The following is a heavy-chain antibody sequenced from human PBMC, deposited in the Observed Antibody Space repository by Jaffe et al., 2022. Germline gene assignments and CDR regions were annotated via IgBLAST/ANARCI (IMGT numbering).Heavy chain of an antibody. CDR2: IRSKAYGGTT. D-gene: IGHD3-3*01. CDR3: TRDARYYDFWSGPSWYFDL. J-gene: IGHJ2*01. CDR1: GFTFGDYA. V-gene: IGHV3-49*03. Sequence: EVQLVESGGGLVQPGRSLRLSCTASGFTFGDYAMSWFRQAPGKGLEWVGFIRSKAYGGTTEYAASVKGRFTISRDDSKSIAYLQMNSLKTEDTAVYYCTRDARYYDFWSGPSWYFDLWGRGTLVTVSS.